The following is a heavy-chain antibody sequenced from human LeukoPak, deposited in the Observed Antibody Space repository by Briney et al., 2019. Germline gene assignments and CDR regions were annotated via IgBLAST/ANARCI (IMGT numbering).Heavy chain of an antibody. V-gene: IGHV3-30*18. CDR2: ISYVGSNK. D-gene: IGHD6-19*01. CDR3: AKDRDSSGWYEDYYYYGMDV. J-gene: IGHJ6*04. CDR1: GFTFSSYG. Sequence: GRSLRLSCAASGFTFSSYGMHWVRPAPGKGIEWVAVISYVGSNKYYADSMKGRFTISKDNSKNTLYLQMNSLKAEDTAVYYCAKDRDSSGWYEDYYYYGMDVWGKGTTVTVSS.